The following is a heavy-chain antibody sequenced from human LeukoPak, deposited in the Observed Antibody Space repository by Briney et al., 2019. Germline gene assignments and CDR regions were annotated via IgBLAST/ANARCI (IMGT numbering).Heavy chain of an antibody. CDR1: GGSFSGYY. CDR3: ARGRARFLEWLLNDAFDI. Sequence: PSETLSLTCAVYGGSFSGYYWSWIRQPPGKGLEWIGEINHSGSTNYNPSLKSRVTISVDTSKNQFSLKLSSVTAADTAVYYCARGRARFLEWLLNDAFDIWGQGTMVTVSS. J-gene: IGHJ3*02. D-gene: IGHD3-3*01. V-gene: IGHV4-34*01. CDR2: INHSGST.